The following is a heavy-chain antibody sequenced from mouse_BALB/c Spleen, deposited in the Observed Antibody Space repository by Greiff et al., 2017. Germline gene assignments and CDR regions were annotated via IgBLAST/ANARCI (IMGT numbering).Heavy chain of an antibody. J-gene: IGHJ3*01. V-gene: IGHV3-2*02. D-gene: IGHD2-4*01. CDR3: ASLFYYDYDAWFAY. CDR1: GYSITSDYA. Sequence: DVQLQESGPGLVKPSQSLSLTCTVTGYSITSDYAWNWIRQFPGNKLEWMGYISYSGSTSYNPSLKSRISITRDTSKNQFFLQLNSVTTEDTATYYCASLFYYDYDAWFAYWGQGTLVTVSA. CDR2: ISYSGST.